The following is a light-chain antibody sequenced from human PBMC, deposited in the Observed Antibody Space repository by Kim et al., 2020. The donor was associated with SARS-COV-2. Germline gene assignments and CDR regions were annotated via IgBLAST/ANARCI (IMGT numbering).Light chain of an antibody. Sequence: QTATLTCKGNSNNSGNQGAAWQQQNQGPPHNLQAYSNHTRPSGISDRLSASRSGNTAALTSTRLQPEDEDDYYCSAYDSSLSTWVFGGGTQLTVL. CDR1: SNNSGNQG. J-gene: IGLJ3*02. V-gene: IGLV10-54*01. CDR3: SAYDSSLSTWV. CDR2: SNH.